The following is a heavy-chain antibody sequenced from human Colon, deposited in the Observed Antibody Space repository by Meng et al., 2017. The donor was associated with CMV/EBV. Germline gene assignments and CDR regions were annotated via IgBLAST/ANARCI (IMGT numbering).Heavy chain of an antibody. CDR1: GFTFSGYS. CDR3: AKINGGSGSYFGYFDY. D-gene: IGHD3-10*01. CDR2: ISSSRRYI. Sequence: GGSLRLSCAASGFTFSGYSMNWVRQAPGKGLEWVASISSSRRYIYYADSVKGRFTISRDNSKNTLYLQMNSLRAEDTAVYYCAKINGGSGSYFGYFDYWGQGTLVTVSS. J-gene: IGHJ4*02. V-gene: IGHV3-21*01.